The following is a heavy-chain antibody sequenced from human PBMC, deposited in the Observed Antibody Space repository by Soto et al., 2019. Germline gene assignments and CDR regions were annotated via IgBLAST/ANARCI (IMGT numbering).Heavy chain of an antibody. J-gene: IGHJ4*02. Sequence: QVQLVQSGAEVKKPGASVKVSCKASGYTFTSYYMHWVRQAPGQGLEWMGIINPSGGSTSYAQKFQGRVTMTRNTSTSTAYMELSSLRSEDTAVYYCAGGPMYSCGWYHFDYWGQGTLVTVSS. D-gene: IGHD6-19*01. CDR1: GYTFTSYY. CDR3: AGGPMYSCGWYHFDY. V-gene: IGHV1-46*01. CDR2: INPSGGST.